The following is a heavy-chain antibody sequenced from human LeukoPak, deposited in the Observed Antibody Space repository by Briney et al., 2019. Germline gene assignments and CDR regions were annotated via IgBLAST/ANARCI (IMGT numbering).Heavy chain of an antibody. CDR3: AREVMGYFDY. CDR2: IKQDGSEK. J-gene: IGHJ4*02. CDR1: GFTFSSYE. V-gene: IGHV3-7*01. Sequence: GGSLRLSCAASGFTFSSYEMNWVRQAPGKGLEWVANIKQDGSEKYYVDSVKGRFTISRDNAKNSLYLQMHSLRAEDTAVYYCAREVMGYFDYWGQGTLVTVSS.